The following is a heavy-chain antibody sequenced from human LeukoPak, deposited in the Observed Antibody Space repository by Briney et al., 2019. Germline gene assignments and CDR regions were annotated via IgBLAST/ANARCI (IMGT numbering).Heavy chain of an antibody. V-gene: IGHV1-46*01. D-gene: IGHD6-19*01. Sequence: ASVKVSCKASGYTFTSYYIHWVRQAPGQGLEWMGIINPSGGSTSYAQKFQGRVTMTRDTSTSTVYMELSSLGSEDTAVYYCARDHRIAVAEYYFDYWGQGTLVTVSS. CDR2: INPSGGST. J-gene: IGHJ4*02. CDR3: ARDHRIAVAEYYFDY. CDR1: GYTFTSYY.